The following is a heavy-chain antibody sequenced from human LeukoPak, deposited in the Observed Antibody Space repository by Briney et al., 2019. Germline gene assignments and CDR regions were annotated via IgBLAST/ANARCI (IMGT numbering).Heavy chain of an antibody. CDR3: ARSPSWGELPSPFDY. CDR2: ISVYNGNT. CDR1: GYTFTSYC. D-gene: IGHD1-26*01. Sequence: ASVKLSCKSSGYTFTSYCINWVRQAPGQGLEWMGWISVYNGNTKSAQKVQGRVTMTSDTSASTAYMELRSLRSDDTAVHYCARSPSWGELPSPFDYWGQGTLVTVSS. V-gene: IGHV1-18*01. J-gene: IGHJ4*02.